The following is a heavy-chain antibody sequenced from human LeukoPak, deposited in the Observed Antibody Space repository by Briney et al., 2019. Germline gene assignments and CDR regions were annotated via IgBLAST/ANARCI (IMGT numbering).Heavy chain of an antibody. CDR1: GGTFSSYA. V-gene: IGHV1-69*13. D-gene: IGHD5-18*01. Sequence: SVKVSCKASGGTFSSYAISWVRQAPGQGLEWMGGIIPIFATANYAQKFQGRVTITADESTSTAYMELSSLRSEDTAVYYCARGMGRGYSYGSLDYWAREPWSPSPQ. CDR2: IIPIFATA. CDR3: ARGMGRGYSYGSLDY. J-gene: IGHJ4*02.